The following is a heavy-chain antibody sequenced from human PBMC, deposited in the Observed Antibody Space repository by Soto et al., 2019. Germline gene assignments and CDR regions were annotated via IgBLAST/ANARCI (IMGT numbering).Heavy chain of an antibody. V-gene: IGHV3-23*01. CDR3: AKGDIVVVPAAMNY. D-gene: IGHD2-2*01. CDR2: ISGSGGST. CDR1: GFTFSSDA. Sequence: GGTLRLSCAASGFTFSSDAMSWVRRAPGKGLEWVSAISGSGGSTYYADSVKGRFTISRDNSKNTLYLQMNSLRAEDTAVYYCAKGDIVVVPAAMNYWGQGTLVTVSS. J-gene: IGHJ4*02.